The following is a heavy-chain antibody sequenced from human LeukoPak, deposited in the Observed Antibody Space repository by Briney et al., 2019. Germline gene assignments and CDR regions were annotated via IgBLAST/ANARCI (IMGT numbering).Heavy chain of an antibody. V-gene: IGHV1-2*02. CDR1: GYTFTGYY. CDR3: ARDVVAAAGTWDY. CDR2: INPNSGGT. Sequence: ASAKVSCKASGYTFTGYYMHWVRQAPGQGLEWMGWINPNSGGTNYAQKFQGRVTMTRDTSISTAYMELSRLRSDDTAVYYCARDVVAAAGTWDYWGQGTLVTVSS. J-gene: IGHJ4*02. D-gene: IGHD6-13*01.